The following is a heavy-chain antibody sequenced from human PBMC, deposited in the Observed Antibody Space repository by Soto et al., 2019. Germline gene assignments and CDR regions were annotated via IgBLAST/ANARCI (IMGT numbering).Heavy chain of an antibody. CDR3: ARDPPEQWLVLAYFQH. Sequence: EVQLVESGGGLVQPGGSLRLSCVASGFTFSSYSMNWVRQAPGKGLEWVSYISSSSSTRYYADSVKGRFTISRDNAKNSLYLQMNSLRDEDTAVYYCARDPPEQWLVLAYFQHWGQGTLVTVSS. J-gene: IGHJ1*01. CDR1: GFTFSSYS. D-gene: IGHD6-19*01. V-gene: IGHV3-48*02. CDR2: ISSSSSTR.